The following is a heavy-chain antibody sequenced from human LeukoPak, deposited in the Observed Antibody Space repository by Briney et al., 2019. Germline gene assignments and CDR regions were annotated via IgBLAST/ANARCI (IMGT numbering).Heavy chain of an antibody. CDR2: ISGSGGST. CDR1: GFTFSSSA. CDR3: ASLTGDPYYYYGMDV. J-gene: IGHJ6*02. D-gene: IGHD7-27*01. Sequence: GGSLRLSCAASGFTFSSSAMSWVRQARGKGLEWVSGISGSGGSTYYADSVKGRFTISRDNSKNTLYLQMNSLRAEDTAVYYCASLTGDPYYYYGMDVWGQGTTVTVSS. V-gene: IGHV3-23*01.